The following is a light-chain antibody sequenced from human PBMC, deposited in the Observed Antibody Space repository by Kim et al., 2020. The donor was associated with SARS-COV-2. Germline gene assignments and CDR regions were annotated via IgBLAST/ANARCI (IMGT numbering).Light chain of an antibody. Sequence: EILMTQSPATLSVSPGERATLSCRATQSISTNLAWYQQKHGQAPRLLMSGASSRSTSVPARFSGSGSGTEFTLTITSLQSEDSAVYYCQQYHDLPRTFGQGTKVDIK. CDR2: GAS. CDR1: QSISTN. V-gene: IGKV3-15*01. CDR3: QQYHDLPRT. J-gene: IGKJ1*01.